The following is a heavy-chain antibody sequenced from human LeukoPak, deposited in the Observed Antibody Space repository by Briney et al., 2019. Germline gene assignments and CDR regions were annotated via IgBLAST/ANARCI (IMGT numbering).Heavy chain of an antibody. D-gene: IGHD3-10*01. CDR1: GGSFSGYY. CDR2: INHSGST. V-gene: IGHV4-34*01. CDR3: AIYGSGSPSRFDY. J-gene: IGHJ4*02. Sequence: PSETLSLTCAVYGGSFSGYYWSWIRQPPGKGLEWIGEINHSGSTNYNPSLKSRVTISVDTSKNQFSLKLSSVTAADTAVYYCAIYGSGSPSRFDYWGQGTLVTVSS.